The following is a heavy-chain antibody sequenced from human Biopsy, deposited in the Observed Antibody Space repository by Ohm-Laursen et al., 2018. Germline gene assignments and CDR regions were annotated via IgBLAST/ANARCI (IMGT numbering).Heavy chain of an antibody. Sequence: SLRLSCAASGFTFSVYAMHWVRQAPGKGLEWGAIIWYDGSSEYYADSVKGRFTISRDNSKNTVYLEMNSLRAEDTAVYFCARDPIVGSKADGMDVWGQGTTVTVSS. V-gene: IGHV3-33*01. J-gene: IGHJ6*02. D-gene: IGHD1-26*01. CDR3: ARDPIVGSKADGMDV. CDR1: GFTFSVYA. CDR2: IWYDGSSE.